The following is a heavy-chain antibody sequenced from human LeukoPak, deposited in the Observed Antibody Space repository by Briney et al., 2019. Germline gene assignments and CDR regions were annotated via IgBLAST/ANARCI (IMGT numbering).Heavy chain of an antibody. CDR3: ARSLPSVPPPFDY. J-gene: IGHJ4*02. D-gene: IGHD3-10*01. V-gene: IGHV3-7*01. CDR1: GFTFSSYW. Sequence: GGSLSLSCAASGFTFSSYWMRWVSQAPGKVLEWVANINQDGSGKYFVDSVKSRFTISRDTAKNSLYLQMNILRAEDTAVYYCARSLPSVPPPFDYWGQGTLVTVSS. CDR2: INQDGSGK.